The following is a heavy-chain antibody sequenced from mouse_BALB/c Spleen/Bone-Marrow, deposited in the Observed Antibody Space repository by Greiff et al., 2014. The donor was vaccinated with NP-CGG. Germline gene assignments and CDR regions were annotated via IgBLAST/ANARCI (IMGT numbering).Heavy chain of an antibody. V-gene: IGHV7-3*02. J-gene: IGHJ2*01. CDR3: ARLGRGYFDY. Sequence: VQLKESGGGFVQPGGSLRLSCATSGFTFTDYYMNWVRQPPGKALEWLGFIRNKANGYTTEYSASVKGRFTISRDNSQSILYLQMNILRAEDSATYYCARLGRGYFDYWGQGTTLTVSS. D-gene: IGHD4-1*01. CDR1: GFTFTDYY. CDR2: IRNKANGYTT.